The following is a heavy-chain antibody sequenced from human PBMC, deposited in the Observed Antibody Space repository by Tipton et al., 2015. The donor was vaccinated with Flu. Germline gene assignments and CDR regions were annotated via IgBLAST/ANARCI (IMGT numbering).Heavy chain of an antibody. V-gene: IGHV3-30*04. Sequence: RSLRLSCAASGFTFSSYAMHWVRQAPGKGLEWVAVISYDGSNKYYADSVKGRFTISRDNSKNTLYLQMNSLRAEDTAVYYCARDLYSSGGDDYWGQGTLVTVSS. D-gene: IGHD6-25*01. J-gene: IGHJ4*02. CDR3: ARDLYSSGGDDY. CDR1: GFTFSSYA. CDR2: ISYDGSNK.